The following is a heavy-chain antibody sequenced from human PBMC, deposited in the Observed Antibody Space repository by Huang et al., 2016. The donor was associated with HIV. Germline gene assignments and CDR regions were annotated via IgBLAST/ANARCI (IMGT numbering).Heavy chain of an antibody. D-gene: IGHD3-3*01. V-gene: IGHV3-21*01. CDR1: GFTFSSYS. J-gene: IGHJ4*02. CDR2: ISSSSSYL. CDR3: ARAVPTPNRFGVGGFDY. Sequence: EVQLVESGGGLVKPGGSLRLSCAASGFTFSSYSMHWVRQAPGKGLGGVSSISSSSSYLYYADSGKGRFTISRDNAKNSLYLQMNSLRAEDTAVYYCARAVPTPNRFGVGGFDYWGQGTLVTVSS.